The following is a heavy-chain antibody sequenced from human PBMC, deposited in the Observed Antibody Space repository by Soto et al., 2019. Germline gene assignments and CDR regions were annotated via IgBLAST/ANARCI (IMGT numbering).Heavy chain of an antibody. J-gene: IGHJ4*02. D-gene: IGHD6-13*01. Sequence: GASVKVSCKASGYTFTSYAMHWVRQAPGQRLEWMGWINAGNGNTKYSQKFQGRVTITRDTSASTAYMELRSLRSDDTAVYYCARDPIGYSSSWPSQNFDYWGQGTLVTVSS. CDR1: GYTFTSYA. CDR2: INAGNGNT. V-gene: IGHV1-3*01. CDR3: ARDPIGYSSSWPSQNFDY.